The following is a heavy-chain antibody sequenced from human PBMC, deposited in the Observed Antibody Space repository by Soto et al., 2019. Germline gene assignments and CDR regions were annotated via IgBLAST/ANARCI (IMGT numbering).Heavy chain of an antibody. V-gene: IGHV1-69*12. Sequence: QVQLVQSGAEVKKPGSSVKVSCKASGGTFSSYAISWVRQAPGQGLEWMGGIIPIFGTANYAQKFQGRVTITADESTSTAYMELSSLRSEDTAVYYCARDLCLSHYYGMDVWGQGTTVTVSS. J-gene: IGHJ6*02. CDR1: GGTFSSYA. D-gene: IGHD3-16*01. CDR2: IIPIFGTA. CDR3: ARDLCLSHYYGMDV.